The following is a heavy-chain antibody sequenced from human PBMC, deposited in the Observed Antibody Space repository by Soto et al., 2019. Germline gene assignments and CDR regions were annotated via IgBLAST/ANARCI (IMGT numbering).Heavy chain of an antibody. Sequence: GASVTVSCKTSVYTFTSYTLHWVRQAPGQGLEWMGWINAGNGREKYSQRFQDRVSLSTDKSATTAYMELRSLRSEDTAMYYCARGGGGVGEASFDSWGQGTLVTVSS. CDR2: INAGNGRE. CDR1: VYTFTSYT. D-gene: IGHD3-10*01. J-gene: IGHJ4*02. CDR3: ARGGGGVGEASFDS. V-gene: IGHV1-3*01.